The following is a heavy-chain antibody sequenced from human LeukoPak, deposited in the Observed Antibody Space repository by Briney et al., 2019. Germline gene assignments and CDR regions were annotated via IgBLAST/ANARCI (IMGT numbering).Heavy chain of an antibody. Sequence: GGSLRLSCAASGFTFSSYWMSWVRQAPGKGLEWVANIKHDGSEKYYVDSVRGRFTISRDNAKNSLYLQMNSLRAEDTAVYYCARNAYGAQTPSDVWGQGTTVTVSS. CDR1: GFTFSSYW. D-gene: IGHD4-17*01. V-gene: IGHV3-7*05. CDR3: ARNAYGAQTPSDV. CDR2: IKHDGSEK. J-gene: IGHJ6*02.